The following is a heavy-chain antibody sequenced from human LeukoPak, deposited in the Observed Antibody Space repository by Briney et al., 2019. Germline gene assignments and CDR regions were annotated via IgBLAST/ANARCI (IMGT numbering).Heavy chain of an antibody. D-gene: IGHD2-15*01. CDR1: GYTFTSYG. J-gene: IGHJ5*02. CDR2: ISAYNGNT. CDR3: ARDPVYCSGGSCYGGYNWFDP. Sequence: ASVKVSCKASGYTFTSYGISWVRQAPGQGLEWMGWISAYNGNTNYAQKLQGRVTMNTDTSTSTAYMELRSLRSDDTAVYYCARDPVYCSGGSCYGGYNWFDPWGQGTLVTVSS. V-gene: IGHV1-18*01.